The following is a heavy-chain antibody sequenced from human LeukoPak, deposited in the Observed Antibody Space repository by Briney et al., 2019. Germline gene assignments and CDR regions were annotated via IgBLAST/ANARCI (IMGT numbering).Heavy chain of an antibody. V-gene: IGHV3-23*01. CDR2: ISGSGDNT. CDR3: ARDRIFDY. Sequence: GGSLRLSCAASGFTFSSYAMSWVRQAPGKGLEWVSGISGSGDNTYYADSVKGRFTISRDNAKNSLYLQMNNLRAEDTAVYYCARDRIFDYWGQGTLVAVSS. CDR1: GFTFSSYA. J-gene: IGHJ4*02.